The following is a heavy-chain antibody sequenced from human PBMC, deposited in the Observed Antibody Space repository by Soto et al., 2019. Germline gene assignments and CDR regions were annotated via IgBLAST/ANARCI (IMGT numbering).Heavy chain of an antibody. Sequence: QVQLVESGGGVVQPGRSLRLSCEVSGFAFNTSGMYWVRQSPGRGLEWVAVISYDGNTQYYAKSLKGRFTISRDNSKNTLFLNMNRLRSEDTAVYYCATKVRVKNYYYYGMDTWGQGTMVTVSS. CDR3: ATKVRVKNYYYYGMDT. D-gene: IGHD2-21*01. CDR1: GFAFNTSG. J-gene: IGHJ6*02. CDR2: ISYDGNTQ. V-gene: IGHV3-30*03.